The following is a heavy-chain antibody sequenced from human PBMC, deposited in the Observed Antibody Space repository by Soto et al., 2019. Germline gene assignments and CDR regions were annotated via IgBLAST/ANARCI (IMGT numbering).Heavy chain of an antibody. CDR2: IYYSGST. D-gene: IGHD6-13*01. Sequence: SETLSLTCTVSGGSISSSSYYWGWIRQPPGKGLEWIGSIYYSGSTYYNPSLKSRVTISVDTSKNQFSLKLSSVTAADTAVYYCARRWQQLETFDYWGQGTLVTVSS. CDR3: ARRWQQLETFDY. J-gene: IGHJ4*02. CDR1: GGSISSSSYY. V-gene: IGHV4-39*01.